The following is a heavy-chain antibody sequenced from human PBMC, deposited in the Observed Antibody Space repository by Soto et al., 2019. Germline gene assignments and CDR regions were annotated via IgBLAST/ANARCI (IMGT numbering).Heavy chain of an antibody. CDR3: ARNYGPGYTFDY. Sequence: PSETLSLTCTVSGGSISSYYWSWIRQPPGKGLEWIGYIYYSGSTNYNPSLKSRVTISVDTSKNQFSLKLNSMTAADTAVYYCARNYGPGYTFDYWGQGTLVTVSS. CDR2: IYYSGST. J-gene: IGHJ4*02. D-gene: IGHD3-10*01. V-gene: IGHV4-59*08. CDR1: GGSISSYY.